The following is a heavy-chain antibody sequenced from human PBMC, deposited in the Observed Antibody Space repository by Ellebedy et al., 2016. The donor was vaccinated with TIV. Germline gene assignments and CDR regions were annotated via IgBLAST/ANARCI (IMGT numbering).Heavy chain of an antibody. CDR2: INTDSGDT. CDR3: ARVRRGSSGMDV. CDR1: GYTFSDYY. V-gene: IGHV1-2*02. Sequence: ASVKVSCKASGYTFSDYYMHWVRQAPGQGPEWMGWINTDSGDTNYAQKFQGRVTMTRDTSINTVYMELNRLESDDTAVYYCARVRRGSSGMDVWGQGTTVTVSS. D-gene: IGHD6-13*01. J-gene: IGHJ6*02.